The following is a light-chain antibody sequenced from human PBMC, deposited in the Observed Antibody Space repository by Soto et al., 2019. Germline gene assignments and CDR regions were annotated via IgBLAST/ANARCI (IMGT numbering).Light chain of an antibody. Sequence: DIQMTQSPASLSASVEYRVTITCRSSQTVRTYLNWYQQKPGKAPKLLIYAASNLQSGVPPRFSGSGSGTDFTLAISSLQPEDFATYYCQQSYSSPEWTFGQGTKVDIK. J-gene: IGKJ1*01. CDR2: AAS. CDR3: QQSYSSPEWT. CDR1: QTVRTY. V-gene: IGKV1-39*01.